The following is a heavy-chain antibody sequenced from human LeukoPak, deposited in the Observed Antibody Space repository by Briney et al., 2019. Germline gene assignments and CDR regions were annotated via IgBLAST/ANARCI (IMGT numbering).Heavy chain of an antibody. J-gene: IGHJ4*02. CDR3: AKDFDYYDTSDYFFLAVFDY. CDR1: GFTFNNYA. V-gene: IGHV3-23*01. CDR2: ISGSGATT. D-gene: IGHD3-22*01. Sequence: PGGSLRLSCAASGFTFNNYAMTWVRQAPGKGLEWVSAISGSGATTYYADSVKGRFTISRDSSKSTLYLEMSSLRAEDTAVYYCAKDFDYYDTSDYFFLAVFDYWGQGTLVTVSS.